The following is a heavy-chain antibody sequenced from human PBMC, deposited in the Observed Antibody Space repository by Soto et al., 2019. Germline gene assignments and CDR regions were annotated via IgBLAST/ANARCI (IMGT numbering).Heavy chain of an antibody. Sequence: VQLVESGGGLVKPGGSLRLSCATSGFTFSLYNMNWVRQAPGKGLEWVSSISGTTNDMKYADSVKGRFTSSRDNAQNSLSLQMNSLRAEDTAVYYCARDTYSGYERPYGGQGTLVTVSS. D-gene: IGHD5-12*01. CDR3: ARDTYSGYERPY. CDR2: ISGTTNDM. CDR1: GFTFSLYN. V-gene: IGHV3-21*01. J-gene: IGHJ4*02.